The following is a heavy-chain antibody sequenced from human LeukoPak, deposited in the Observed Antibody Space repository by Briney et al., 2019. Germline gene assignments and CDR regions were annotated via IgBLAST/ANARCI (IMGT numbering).Heavy chain of an antibody. CDR1: GGSFSGYY. J-gene: IGHJ4*02. D-gene: IGHD3-3*01. CDR2: INHSGST. V-gene: IGHV4-34*01. CDR3: ARLIIFGVVKYYFDY. Sequence: SETLSLTCAVYGGSFSGYYWSWIRQPPGKGLEWIGEINHSGSTNYNPSLKSRVTISVDTSKNQFSLKLSSVTAADTAVYYCARLIIFGVVKYYFDYWGQGTLVTVSS.